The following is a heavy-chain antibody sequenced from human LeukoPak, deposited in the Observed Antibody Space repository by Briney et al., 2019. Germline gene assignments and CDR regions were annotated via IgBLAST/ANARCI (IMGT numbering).Heavy chain of an antibody. CDR3: ARGLRPTYYYDSSPGDI. D-gene: IGHD3-22*01. Sequence: ASVKVSCKASGYTFTSYDINWVRQATGQGLEWMGWMNPNSGNTGYAQKFQGRVTMTRNTSISTAYMELSSLRSEDTAVYYCARGLRPTYYYDSSPGDIWGQGTMVTISS. CDR1: GYTFTSYD. V-gene: IGHV1-8*01. J-gene: IGHJ3*02. CDR2: MNPNSGNT.